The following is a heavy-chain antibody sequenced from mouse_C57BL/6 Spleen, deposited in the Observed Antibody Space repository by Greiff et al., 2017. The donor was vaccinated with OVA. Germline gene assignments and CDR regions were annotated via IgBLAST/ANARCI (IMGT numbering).Heavy chain of an antibody. CDR2: INPNNGGT. CDR1: GYTFTDYY. D-gene: IGHD1-1*01. V-gene: IGHV1-26*01. CDR3: AKPSYYGSRAFDY. J-gene: IGHJ2*01. Sequence: VQLQQSGPELVKPGASVKISCKASGYTFTDYYMNWVKQSHGKSLEWIGDINPNNGGTSYNQKFKGKATLTVDKSSSTAYMELRSLTSEDSAVYYCAKPSYYGSRAFDYWGQGTTLTVSS.